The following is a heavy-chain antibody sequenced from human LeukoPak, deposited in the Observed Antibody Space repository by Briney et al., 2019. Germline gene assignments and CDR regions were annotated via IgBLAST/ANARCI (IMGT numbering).Heavy chain of an antibody. D-gene: IGHD3/OR15-3a*01. CDR1: GYTFTAYY. V-gene: IGHV1-2*02. J-gene: IGHJ4*02. CDR3: ARVADFRQSFDF. CDR2: INPNSGGT. Sequence: GASVTVSFKASGYTFTAYYLHWVRQAPGQGLEWMGWINPNSGGTNYAQTFQGRVTMTRDTSISTAYMDLSTLRSDDTAVYYCARVADFRQSFDFWGQGTLVTVS.